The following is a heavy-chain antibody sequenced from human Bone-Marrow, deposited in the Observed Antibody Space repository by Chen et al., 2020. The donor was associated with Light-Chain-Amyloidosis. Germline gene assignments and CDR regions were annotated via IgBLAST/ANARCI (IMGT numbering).Heavy chain of an antibody. D-gene: IGHD3-3*01. CDR1: GFTFSSYA. CDR3: AKDPQEAVYDFWSTSYPFDY. J-gene: IGHJ4*02. Sequence: EVQLLESGGGLVQPGGSLRLSCAASGFTFSSYAMSWVRQAPGKGLEWVSAISGSGGSTYYADSVKGRFTISRDNSKNTLYLQMNSLRAEDTAVYYCAKDPQEAVYDFWSTSYPFDYWGQGTLVTVSS. CDR2: ISGSGGST. V-gene: IGHV3-23*01.